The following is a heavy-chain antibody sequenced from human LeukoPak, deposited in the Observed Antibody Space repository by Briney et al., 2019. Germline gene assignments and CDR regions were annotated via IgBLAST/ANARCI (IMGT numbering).Heavy chain of an antibody. Sequence: GGSLRLSCAASGFTFISYSMNWVRPAPGKGLQWVSYITSSSSTIYYADSVKGRFTISRDNAKNSLYLQMNSLRDEDTAVYYCARGATPDYWGQGTLVTVSS. CDR2: ITSSSSTI. V-gene: IGHV3-48*02. CDR3: ARGATPDY. J-gene: IGHJ4*02. CDR1: GFTFISYS.